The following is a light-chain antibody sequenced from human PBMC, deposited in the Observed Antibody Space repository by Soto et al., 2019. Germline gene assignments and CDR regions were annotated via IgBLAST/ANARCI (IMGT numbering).Light chain of an antibody. V-gene: IGKV3-20*01. Sequence: ESVLTQSPGTLSLSPGERATLSCRASQSVSSSYLAWYQQKPGQAPGLLIYDASNRATGIPDRFSGSGSGTDFTLTISRLEPEDFAVYYCQQYAGSPGTFGQGTKVEIK. CDR1: QSVSSSY. J-gene: IGKJ1*01. CDR3: QQYAGSPGT. CDR2: DAS.